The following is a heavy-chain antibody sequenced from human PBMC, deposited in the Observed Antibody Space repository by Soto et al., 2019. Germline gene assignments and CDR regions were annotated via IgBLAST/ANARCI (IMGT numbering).Heavy chain of an antibody. Sequence: QITLKESGPTLVKPTQTLTLTCTFSGFSLSTSGVGVGWIRQPPGKALEWLALIYWDDDKRYSPSLKSRLTITKDTSKKQVVLTMTNMDPVDTATYYCARRYCSGGSCYDAFDIWGQGTMVTVSS. CDR2: IYWDDDK. D-gene: IGHD2-15*01. CDR3: ARRYCSGGSCYDAFDI. J-gene: IGHJ3*02. V-gene: IGHV2-5*02. CDR1: GFSLSTSGVG.